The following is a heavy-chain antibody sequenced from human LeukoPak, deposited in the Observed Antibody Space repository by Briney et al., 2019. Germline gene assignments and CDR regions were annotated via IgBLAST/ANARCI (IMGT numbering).Heavy chain of an antibody. Sequence: ASVKVSCKASGGTFSSYAISWVRQAPGQGLEWMGRIIPIFGTANYAQKFQGRVTITRNTSISTAYMELSSLRSEDTAVYYCARDWVYYDSSGYYVGSYFQHWGQGTLVTVSS. D-gene: IGHD3-22*01. CDR3: ARDWVYYDSSGYYVGSYFQH. CDR1: GGTFSSYA. CDR2: IIPIFGTA. V-gene: IGHV1-69*05. J-gene: IGHJ1*01.